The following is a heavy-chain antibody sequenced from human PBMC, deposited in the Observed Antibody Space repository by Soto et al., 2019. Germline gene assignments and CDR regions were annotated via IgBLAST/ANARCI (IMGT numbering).Heavy chain of an antibody. V-gene: IGHV3-33*01. CDR3: ARVHYGDYEDAFDI. D-gene: IGHD4-17*01. CDR1: GFTFSSYG. Sequence: QVQLVESGGGVVQPGRSLRLSCAASGFTFSSYGKHWVRQAPGKGLEWVAVIWYDGSNKYYADSVKGRFIISRDNSKNTLYLQMNSLRAEDTAVYYCARVHYGDYEDAFDIWGQGTMVTVSS. CDR2: IWYDGSNK. J-gene: IGHJ3*02.